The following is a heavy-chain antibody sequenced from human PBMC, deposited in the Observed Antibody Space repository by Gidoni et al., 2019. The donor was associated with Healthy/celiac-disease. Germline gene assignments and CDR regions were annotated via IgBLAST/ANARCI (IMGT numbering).Heavy chain of an antibody. CDR1: GGSISSSSYY. CDR3: ARHPMNWGSFDY. CDR2: IYYSGST. J-gene: IGHJ4*02. V-gene: IGHV4-39*01. Sequence: QLQLQESGPGLVKPSETLSLTCTVSGGSISSSSYYWGWIRQPPGKGLEWIGSIYYSGSTYYNPSLKSRVTISVDTSKNQFSLKLSSVTAADTAVYYCARHPMNWGSFDYWGQGTLVTVSS. D-gene: IGHD7-27*01.